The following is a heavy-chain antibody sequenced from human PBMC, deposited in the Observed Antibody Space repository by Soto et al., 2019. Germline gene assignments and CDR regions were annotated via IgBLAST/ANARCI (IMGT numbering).Heavy chain of an antibody. Sequence: SETLSLTCTVSGGSISSSSYYWGWIRQPPGKGLEWIGSIYYSGSTYYNPSLKSRVTISVDTSKNQFSLKLSSVTAADTAVYYCARHPPPWYCGGDCYSISGYFQHGGQGTLVTVSS. J-gene: IGHJ1*01. CDR1: GGSISSSSYY. V-gene: IGHV4-39*01. D-gene: IGHD2-21*02. CDR3: ARHPPPWYCGGDCYSISGYFQH. CDR2: IYYSGST.